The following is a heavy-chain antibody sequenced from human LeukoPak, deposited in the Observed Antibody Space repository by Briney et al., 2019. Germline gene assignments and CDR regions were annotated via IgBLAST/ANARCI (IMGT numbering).Heavy chain of an antibody. Sequence: GGSLRLSCAASGFTFSSYEMNWVRQAPGKGLEWVSYISSSGSTIYYADSVKGRFTISRDNAKNSLYLQMNSLRAEDTALYHCARHGGTTVTTRFDYWGQGTLVTVSS. CDR1: GFTFSSYE. CDR2: ISSSGSTI. J-gene: IGHJ4*02. D-gene: IGHD4-17*01. CDR3: ARHGGTTVTTRFDY. V-gene: IGHV3-48*03.